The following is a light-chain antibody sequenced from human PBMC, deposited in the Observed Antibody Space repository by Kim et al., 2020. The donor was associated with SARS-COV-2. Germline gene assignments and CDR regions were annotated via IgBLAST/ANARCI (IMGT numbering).Light chain of an antibody. CDR1: KLGDKY. V-gene: IGLV3-1*01. CDR2: QDS. CDR3: QAWDSSSVV. Sequence: SGYPGQTASITCSGDKLGDKYACWYQQKPGQSPVLVIYQDSKRPSGIPERFSGSNSGNTATLTISGTQAMDEADYYCQAWDSSSVVFGGGTQLTVL. J-gene: IGLJ2*01.